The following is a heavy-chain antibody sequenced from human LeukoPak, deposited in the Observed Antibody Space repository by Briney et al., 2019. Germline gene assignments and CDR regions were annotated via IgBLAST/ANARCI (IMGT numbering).Heavy chain of an antibody. V-gene: IGHV3-48*01. CDR2: ISSLSGTI. CDR3: AKDRQQLGYYYYYMDV. Sequence: GGSLRLSCAASGFTFSSYSMNWVRQAPGKGLEWVSYISSLSGTINYADSVRGRFIISRDNAKNSMFLQMNSLRAEDTAVYYCAKDRQQLGYYYYYMDVRGKGTTVTISS. J-gene: IGHJ6*03. D-gene: IGHD6-13*01. CDR1: GFTFSSYS.